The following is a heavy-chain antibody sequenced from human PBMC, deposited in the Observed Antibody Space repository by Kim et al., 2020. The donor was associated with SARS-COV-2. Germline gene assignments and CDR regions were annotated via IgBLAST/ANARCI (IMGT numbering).Heavy chain of an antibody. D-gene: IGHD5-12*01. Sequence: EYAAFVRGRFNISRDDARDLVYLQMNSLDSEDSAVYYCARIGSSGYGFDLWGRGTLVTVSS. CDR3: ARIGSSGYGFDL. J-gene: IGHJ2*01. V-gene: IGHV3-72*01.